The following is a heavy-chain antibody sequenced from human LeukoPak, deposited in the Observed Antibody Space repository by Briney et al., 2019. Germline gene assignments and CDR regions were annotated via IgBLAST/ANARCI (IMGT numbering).Heavy chain of an antibody. Sequence: PSETLSLTCAVYGGSFSGYYWSWIRQPPGKGLEWIGEINHSGSTNYNPSLKSRVTISVDTSKNQFSLKLSSVTAADTAVYYCARAGYSYGYYYYGMDVWGQGTTVTVSS. V-gene: IGHV4-34*01. D-gene: IGHD5-18*01. CDR3: ARAGYSYGYYYYGMDV. J-gene: IGHJ6*02. CDR1: GGSFSGYY. CDR2: INHSGST.